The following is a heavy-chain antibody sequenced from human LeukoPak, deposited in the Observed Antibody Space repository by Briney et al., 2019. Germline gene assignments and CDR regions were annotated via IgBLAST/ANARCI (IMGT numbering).Heavy chain of an antibody. V-gene: IGHV3-30*18. Sequence: PGGSLRLSCAASGFTFSSYGMHWVRQAPGKGLEWVAVISYDGSNKYYADSVKGRFTISRDNSKNTLYLQMNSLRAEDTAVYYCAKGAGYYDSSGYDAFDIWGQGTMVTVSS. D-gene: IGHD3-22*01. CDR2: ISYDGSNK. CDR3: AKGAGYYDSSGYDAFDI. CDR1: GFTFSSYG. J-gene: IGHJ3*02.